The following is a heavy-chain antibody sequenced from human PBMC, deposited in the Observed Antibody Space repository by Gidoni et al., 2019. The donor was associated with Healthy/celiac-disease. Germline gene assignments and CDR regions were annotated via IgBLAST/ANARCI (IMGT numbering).Heavy chain of an antibody. CDR1: GFTFSNAW. CDR2: IKSKTDGGTT. D-gene: IGHD2-21*02. V-gene: IGHV3-15*01. Sequence: EVQLVESGGGLVKPGGSLRLSCAASGFTFSNAWMSWVRQAPGKGLEWVGRIKSKTDGGTTDYAAPVKGRFTISRDDSKNTLYLQMNSLKTEDTAVYYCTTFIHIVVVTAGQDGDYWGQGTLVTVSS. J-gene: IGHJ4*02. CDR3: TTFIHIVVVTAGQDGDY.